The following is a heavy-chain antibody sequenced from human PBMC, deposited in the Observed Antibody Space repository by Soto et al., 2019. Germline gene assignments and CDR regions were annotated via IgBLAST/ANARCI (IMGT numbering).Heavy chain of an antibody. V-gene: IGHV3-33*06. D-gene: IGHD3-3*01. J-gene: IGHJ6*02. CDR3: AKPYYDFWSGPPGFGMDV. CDR1: GFTFSSYG. Sequence: GGSLRLSCAASGFTFSSYGMHWVRQAPGKGLEWVAVIWYDGSNKYYADSVKGRFTISRDNSKNTLYLQMNSLRAEDTAVYYCAKPYYDFWSGPPGFGMDVWGQGTTVTVSS. CDR2: IWYDGSNK.